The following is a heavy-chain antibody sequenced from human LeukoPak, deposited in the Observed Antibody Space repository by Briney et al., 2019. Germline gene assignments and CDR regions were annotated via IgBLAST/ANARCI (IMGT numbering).Heavy chain of an antibody. J-gene: IGHJ4*02. V-gene: IGHV3-74*01. CDR3: ARAFSRSSGFPD. Sequence: GGSLRLSCAASGFSSSDYWMHWVRHAPGKGLVWVSRMNNDGTTTNYADSVKGRFTISRDNAKNTLYLQMNSLRAEDTAVYYCARAFSRSSGFPDWGQGPQVTVSS. D-gene: IGHD6-19*01. CDR2: MNNDGTTT. CDR1: GFSSSDYW.